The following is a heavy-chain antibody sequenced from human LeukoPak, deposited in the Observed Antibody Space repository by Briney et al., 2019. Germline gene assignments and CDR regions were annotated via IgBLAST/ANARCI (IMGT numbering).Heavy chain of an antibody. CDR3: ASEYYDFWSGYYTDNWFDP. D-gene: IGHD3-3*01. J-gene: IGHJ5*02. Sequence: GGSLRLSCAASGFTFSSYWMTWVRQAPGKGLEWGANIKQDGSEKYYVASVKGRFTISRDNAKNSLYLQMNSLRAEDTAVYYCASEYYDFWSGYYTDNWFDPWGQGTLVTVSS. V-gene: IGHV3-7*01. CDR1: GFTFSSYW. CDR2: IKQDGSEK.